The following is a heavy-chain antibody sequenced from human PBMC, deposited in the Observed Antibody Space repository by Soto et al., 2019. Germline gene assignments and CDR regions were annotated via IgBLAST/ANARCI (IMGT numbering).Heavy chain of an antibody. J-gene: IGHJ5*02. CDR2: IYHSGTT. Sequence: NPSETLSLTCAVSGFSISSGYFLGWIRQPPGKGPEWLGSIYHSGTTYYNPSVKGRVTISVDTSKNQFSLKMSSVTAADTAVYYCARDSSGYYWFDPWGQGTLVTVSS. CDR1: GFSISSGYF. D-gene: IGHD3-22*01. CDR3: ARDSSGYYWFDP. V-gene: IGHV4-38-2*02.